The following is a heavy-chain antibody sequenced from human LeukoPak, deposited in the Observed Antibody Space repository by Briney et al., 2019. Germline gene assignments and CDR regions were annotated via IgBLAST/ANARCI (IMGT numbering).Heavy chain of an antibody. Sequence: ASVKVSCKASGYTFTSYGISWVRQAPGQGLEGMGWISAYNGNTNYAQKLQGRVTMTTDTSTSTAYMELRSLRSDDTAVYYCAREEGYYDSSGYYYLSPWGQGTLVTVSS. D-gene: IGHD3-22*01. CDR3: AREEGYYDSSGYYYLSP. J-gene: IGHJ5*02. V-gene: IGHV1-18*01. CDR2: ISAYNGNT. CDR1: GYTFTSYG.